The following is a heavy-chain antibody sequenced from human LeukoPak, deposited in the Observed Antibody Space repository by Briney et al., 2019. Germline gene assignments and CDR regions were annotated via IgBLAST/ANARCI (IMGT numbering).Heavy chain of an antibody. CDR3: ARTLDCSSSSCSYGMDV. J-gene: IGHJ6*02. Sequence: SETLSLTCTVSGGSISSYYWSWIRQPPGKGLEWIGYIYYSRSTNYNPSLKSRVTISVDTSKNQFSLKLSSVTAADTAVYYCARTLDCSSSSCSYGMDVWGQGTTVTVPS. CDR1: GGSISSYY. V-gene: IGHV4-59*08. CDR2: IYYSRST. D-gene: IGHD2-15*01.